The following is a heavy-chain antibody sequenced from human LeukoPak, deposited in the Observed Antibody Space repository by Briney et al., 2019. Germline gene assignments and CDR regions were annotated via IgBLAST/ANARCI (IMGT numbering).Heavy chain of an antibody. Sequence: PGRSLRLSCAASGFTFDDYAMHWVRQAPGKGLEWVSGISWNSGSIGYADSVKGRFTISRDNAKNSLYLQMNSLRAEDTAVYYCASTSSWTDYWGQGTLVTVSS. CDR1: GFTFDDYA. CDR3: ASTSSWTDY. D-gene: IGHD2-2*01. V-gene: IGHV3-9*01. J-gene: IGHJ4*02. CDR2: ISWNSGSI.